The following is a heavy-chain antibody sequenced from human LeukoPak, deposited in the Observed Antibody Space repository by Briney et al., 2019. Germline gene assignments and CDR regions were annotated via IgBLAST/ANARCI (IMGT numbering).Heavy chain of an antibody. CDR3: ARDRGNYVIEAFDI. CDR1: GFTFSYYG. D-gene: IGHD4-11*01. Sequence: PGRSLRLSCAASGFTFSYYGIHWVRQAPGKGLEWVAVISYDATNKYYTDSVKGRFTISRDNSKNTLYLQMNSLRAEDTAVYYCARDRGNYVIEAFDIWGQGTMVTVSS. CDR2: ISYDATNK. J-gene: IGHJ3*02. V-gene: IGHV3-30*03.